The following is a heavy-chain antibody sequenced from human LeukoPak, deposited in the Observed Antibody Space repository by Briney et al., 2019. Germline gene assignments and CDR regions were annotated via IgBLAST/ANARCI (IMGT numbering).Heavy chain of an antibody. V-gene: IGHV3-7*01. CDR3: ARDPAYYYDSSGYLDY. Sequence: GGSLRLSCAASGFTFSSYWMSWVRQAPGKGLEWVANIKQDGSEKYYVDSVKGRFTISRDNAKNPLYLQMNSLRAEDTAVYYCARDPAYYYDSSGYLDYWGQGTLVTVSS. J-gene: IGHJ4*02. CDR2: IKQDGSEK. D-gene: IGHD3-22*01. CDR1: GFTFSSYW.